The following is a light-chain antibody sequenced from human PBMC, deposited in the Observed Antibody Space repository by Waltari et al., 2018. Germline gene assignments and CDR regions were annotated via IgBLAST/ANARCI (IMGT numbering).Light chain of an antibody. CDR3: QQYNVWPPWT. CDR2: SAS. J-gene: IGKJ1*01. Sequence: EVVMTQSPATLSVSPGERATLSCRASQGIHSDLAWYQQKPGQPPRLLIYSASTRATGVPARFTGSGSATKFTLTVSRLQPEDSAVYYCQQYNVWPPWTFGQGTKVEIK. V-gene: IGKV3-15*01. CDR1: QGIHSD.